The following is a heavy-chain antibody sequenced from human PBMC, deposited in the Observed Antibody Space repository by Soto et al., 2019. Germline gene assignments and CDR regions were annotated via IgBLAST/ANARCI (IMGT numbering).Heavy chain of an antibody. CDR1: GGTFSSYA. Sequence: SVKVSCKASGGTFSSYAISWVRQAPGQGLEWMGGIIPIFGTANYAQKFQGRVTITADESTSTAYMELSSLRSEDTAVYYCARECANGRCIPIDYGMDVWGQGTTVTVSS. CDR2: IIPIFGTA. CDR3: ARECANGRCIPIDYGMDV. J-gene: IGHJ6*02. D-gene: IGHD2-8*01. V-gene: IGHV1-69*13.